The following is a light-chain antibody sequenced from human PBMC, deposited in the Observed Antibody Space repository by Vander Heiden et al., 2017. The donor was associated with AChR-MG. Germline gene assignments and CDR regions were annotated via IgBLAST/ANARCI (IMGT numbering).Light chain of an antibody. Sequence: QSELTQPPSVSGVPGQRVTISCTGRSSNIGAGYDVHWYQQLPGTAPKLLIFGNTDRPSGVPDRFSGSKSGTSASLAITGLQVEDEADYYCQSYDNSLTASVFGGGTQLTVL. V-gene: IGLV1-40*01. CDR3: QSYDNSLTASV. CDR2: GNT. CDR1: SSNIGAGYD. J-gene: IGLJ7*01.